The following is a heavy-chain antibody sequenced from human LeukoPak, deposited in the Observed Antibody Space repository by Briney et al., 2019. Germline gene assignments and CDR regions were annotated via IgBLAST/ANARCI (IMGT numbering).Heavy chain of an antibody. CDR2: IFYSGST. J-gene: IGHJ6*03. V-gene: IGHV4-39*01. D-gene: IGHD6-19*01. CDR3: ARGWGPNYYYYYMDV. CDR1: SGSISSSTYY. Sequence: SETLSLTCTVSSGSISSSTYYWGWIRQPPGKGLEWIGSIFYSGSTYYNPSLNSRVTISVDTSKNQFSLKLSSVTAADTAVYYCARGWGPNYYYYYMDVWGKGTTVTVSS.